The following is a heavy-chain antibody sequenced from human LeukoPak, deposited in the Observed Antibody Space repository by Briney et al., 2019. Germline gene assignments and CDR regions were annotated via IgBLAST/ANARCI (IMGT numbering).Heavy chain of an antibody. CDR3: ARAGAGVAVADY. CDR2: INAGNGNT. V-gene: IGHV1-3*01. D-gene: IGHD6-19*01. CDR1: GYTFTSYA. J-gene: IGHJ4*02. Sequence: ASVKVSCKASGYTFTSYAMHWVRQASGQRLEWMGWINAGNGNTKYSQKFQGRVTITRDTSASTAYMELSSLRSEDTAVYYCARAGAGVAVADYWGQGTLVTVSP.